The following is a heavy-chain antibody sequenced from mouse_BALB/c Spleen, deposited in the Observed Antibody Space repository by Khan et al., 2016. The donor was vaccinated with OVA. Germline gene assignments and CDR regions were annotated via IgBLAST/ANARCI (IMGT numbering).Heavy chain of an antibody. J-gene: IGHJ3*01. CDR3: GRGGYGGFAY. V-gene: IGHV1-9*01. Sequence: QVQLQQSGGDLMKPGASVKISCKASGYTFSSYWIEWVKQRPGHGLEWIGQIFPGSVSTTYNEKFKGKATFTADTSSNTAYMQLSSLTSEDSAVYYCGRGGYGGFAYWGRGTLVTVSA. D-gene: IGHD2-2*01. CDR2: IFPGSVST. CDR1: GYTFSSYW.